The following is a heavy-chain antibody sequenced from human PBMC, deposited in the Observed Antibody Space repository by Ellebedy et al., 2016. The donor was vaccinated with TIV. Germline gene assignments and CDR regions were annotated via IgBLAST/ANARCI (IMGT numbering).Heavy chain of an antibody. V-gene: IGHV3-21*06. D-gene: IGHD5-12*01. CDR1: GFTFSSYS. Sequence: GESLKISCAASGFTFSSYSMNWVRQAPGKGLEWVSSIRSSSSLIYYADSMKGRFTISRDNDKNSLYLQMNSLRAEDTAVYYCARSPTMDFTFDIWGQGTMVTVSS. CDR2: IRSSSSLI. J-gene: IGHJ3*02. CDR3: ARSPTMDFTFDI.